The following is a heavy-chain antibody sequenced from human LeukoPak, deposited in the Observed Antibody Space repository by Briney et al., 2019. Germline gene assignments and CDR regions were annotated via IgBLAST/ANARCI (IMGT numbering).Heavy chain of an antibody. CDR1: GGSISRGGYY. CDR3: ARVVAVVVPAAIDY. D-gene: IGHD2-2*01. J-gene: IGHJ4*02. CDR2: IYYSGST. Sequence: SQTLSLTCTVSGGSISRGGYYWSWIRRHPGKGLEWVGYIYYSGSTYYNPSLKSRVTISVDTSKNQFSLKLSSVTAADTAVYYCARVVAVVVPAAIDYWGQGTLVTVSS. V-gene: IGHV4-31*03.